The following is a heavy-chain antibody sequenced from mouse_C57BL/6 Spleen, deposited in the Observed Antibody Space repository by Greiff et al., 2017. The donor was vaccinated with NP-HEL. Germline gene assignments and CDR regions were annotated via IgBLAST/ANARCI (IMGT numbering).Heavy chain of an antibody. J-gene: IGHJ2*01. CDR2: ISSGGDYI. CDR1: GFTFSSYA. Sequence: EVMLVESGEGLVKPGGSLKLSCAASGFTFSSYAMSWVRQTPEKRLEWVAYISSGGDYIYYADTVKGRFTISRDNARNTLYLQMSSLKSEDTAMYYCTRDSITTVHYYFDYWGQGTTLTVSS. D-gene: IGHD1-1*01. V-gene: IGHV5-9-1*02. CDR3: TRDSITTVHYYFDY.